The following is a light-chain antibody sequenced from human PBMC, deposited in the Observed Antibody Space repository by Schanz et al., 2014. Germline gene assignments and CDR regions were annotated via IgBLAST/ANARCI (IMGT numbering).Light chain of an antibody. V-gene: IGKV3-15*01. CDR2: GAS. CDR3: QQYSNWPT. CDR1: QSVSSN. Sequence: EIVMTQSPATLSVSPGERATLSCRASQSVSSNLAWYQQKPGQAPRLLIYGASTRATGVPARFTGSMSGTEFTLTISSLQSEDFAFYYCQQYSNWPTFGQGTKVEIK. J-gene: IGKJ1*01.